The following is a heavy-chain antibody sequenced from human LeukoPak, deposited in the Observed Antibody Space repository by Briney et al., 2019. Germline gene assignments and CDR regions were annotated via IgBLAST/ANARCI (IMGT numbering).Heavy chain of an antibody. Sequence: SETLSLTCAVSGGSISSGGYSWSWIRQPPGKGLEWIGHIYHSGSTYYNPSLKSRVTISVDRSKNQFSLKLSSVTAADTAVYYCARGPYCSGGSCYGSDWGQGTLVTVSS. CDR3: ARGPYCSGGSCYGSD. CDR2: IYHSGST. CDR1: GGSISSGGYS. V-gene: IGHV4-30-2*01. D-gene: IGHD2-15*01. J-gene: IGHJ4*02.